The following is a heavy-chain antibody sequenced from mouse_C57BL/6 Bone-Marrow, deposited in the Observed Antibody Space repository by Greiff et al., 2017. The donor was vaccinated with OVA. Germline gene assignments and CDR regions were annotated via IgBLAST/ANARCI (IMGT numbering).Heavy chain of an antibody. CDR1: GYTFTDYY. V-gene: IGHV1-19*01. D-gene: IGHD1-1*01. CDR3: SSHLFLRSPFAY. CDR2: INPYNGGT. Sequence: VQLQQSGPVLVKPGASVKMSCKASGYTFTDYYMNWVKQSHGKSLEWIGVINPYNGGTSYNQKFKGKATLTVDKSSSTAYMELNSLTSDDSAVFYCSSHLFLRSPFAYWGQGTLVTVSA. J-gene: IGHJ3*01.